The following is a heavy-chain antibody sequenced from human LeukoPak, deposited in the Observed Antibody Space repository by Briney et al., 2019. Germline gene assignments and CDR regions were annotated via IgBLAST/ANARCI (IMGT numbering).Heavy chain of an antibody. Sequence: SETLSLTCTVSGGSISSSYWSWIRQAPGKGLEWIGYIYYSGSTNYNPSLKSRVTISLDTSKNQFSLKLSSVTAADTAVYYCARHTAVTPPGVWGQGTLVTVSS. V-gene: IGHV4-59*08. J-gene: IGHJ4*02. CDR2: IYYSGST. D-gene: IGHD6-19*01. CDR3: ARHTAVTPPGV. CDR1: GGSISSSY.